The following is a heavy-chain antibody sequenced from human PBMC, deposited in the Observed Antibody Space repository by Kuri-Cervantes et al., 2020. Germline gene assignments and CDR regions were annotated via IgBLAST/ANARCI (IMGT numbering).Heavy chain of an antibody. CDR3: AREHIVVVPAAALYYYYYMDV. CDR1: GYTFTNYD. CDR2: MNPNSGNT. V-gene: IGHV1-8*02. D-gene: IGHD2-2*01. Sequence: ASVKVSCKASGYTFTNYDINWVRQATGQGLEWMGWMNPNSGNTGYAQKFQGRVTMTRNTSISTAYMELSSLRSEDTAVYYCAREHIVVVPAAALYYYYYMDVWGKGTTVTVSS. J-gene: IGHJ6*03.